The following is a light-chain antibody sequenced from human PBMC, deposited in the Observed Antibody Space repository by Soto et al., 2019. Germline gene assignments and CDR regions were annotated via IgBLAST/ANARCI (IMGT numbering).Light chain of an antibody. Sequence: EIVMTQSPATLSVSPGXRATLSCRASQSVSSNLAWYQQKPGQAPRLPIYGASTRATGIPARFSGSGSGTEFTLTISSLQSEDFAVYYCQQYNNWPRTFCQGTKGDIK. V-gene: IGKV3-15*01. J-gene: IGKJ1*01. CDR2: GAS. CDR3: QQYNNWPRT. CDR1: QSVSSN.